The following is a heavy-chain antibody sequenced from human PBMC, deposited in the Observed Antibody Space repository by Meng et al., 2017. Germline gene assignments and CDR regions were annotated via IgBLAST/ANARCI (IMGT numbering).Heavy chain of an antibody. CDR1: GDALSDYS. V-gene: IGHV1-2*06. CDR3: ARDESTSAAFNLFGDY. J-gene: IGHJ4*02. D-gene: IGHD1-1*01. CDR2: INPMIGNT. Sequence: QGDRVQSGTEVKKPGASVKVSCKASGDALSDYSLRWVRRAPGQGLEWMGRINPMIGNTHYAQDLEGRVTMITDESMNTAYMELSRLRSDDTAVYYCARDESTSAAFNLFGDYWGQGTLVTVSS.